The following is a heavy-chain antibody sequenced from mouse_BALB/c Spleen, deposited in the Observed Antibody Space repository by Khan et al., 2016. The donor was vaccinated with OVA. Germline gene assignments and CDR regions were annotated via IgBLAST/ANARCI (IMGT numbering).Heavy chain of an antibody. CDR3: TPVDSCYRSVTN. CDR2: VYPFNDDT. V-gene: IGHV1S136*01. Sequence: VRLQQSGPELVKPGASVKMSCKASGYTFTSYVMHWVKQKPGLGLEWIGYVYPFNDDTKYNEKFKGKATLTSDKSSNTAYMELSSLTSEDSAVYDCTPVDSCYRSVTNWGQGTMLTVSA. D-gene: IGHD2-3*01. J-gene: IGHJ3*01. CDR1: GYTFTSYV.